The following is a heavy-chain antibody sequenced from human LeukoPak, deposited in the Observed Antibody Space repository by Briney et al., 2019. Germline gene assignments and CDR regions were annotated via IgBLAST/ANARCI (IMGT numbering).Heavy chain of an antibody. D-gene: IGHD2-2*01. Sequence: GESLKFSCKGSGYSFTSYWIGWVRQMPGKGLEWMGIIYPGDSDTRYSPSFQGQVTISADKSISTAYLQWSSLKASDTAMYYCARGYCSSTSCAPGDYWGQGTLVTVSS. J-gene: IGHJ4*02. CDR3: ARGYCSSTSCAPGDY. CDR2: IYPGDSDT. CDR1: GYSFTSYW. V-gene: IGHV5-51*01.